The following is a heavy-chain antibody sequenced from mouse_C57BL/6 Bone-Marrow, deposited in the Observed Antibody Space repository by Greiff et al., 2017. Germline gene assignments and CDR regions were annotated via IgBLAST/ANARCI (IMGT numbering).Heavy chain of an antibody. J-gene: IGHJ3*01. CDR3: ARAYEGVDWGVAY. CDR1: GYSITSGYY. V-gene: IGHV3-6*01. Sequence: DVQLQESGPGLVKPSQSLSLTCSVTGYSITSGYYWNWIRQFPGNKLEWMGYISYDGSNNYNPSLKNRISITRDTSKNQFFLKLNSVTTEDTATYYCARAYEGVDWGVAYWGQETLVTVSA. CDR2: ISYDGSN. D-gene: IGHD2-3*01.